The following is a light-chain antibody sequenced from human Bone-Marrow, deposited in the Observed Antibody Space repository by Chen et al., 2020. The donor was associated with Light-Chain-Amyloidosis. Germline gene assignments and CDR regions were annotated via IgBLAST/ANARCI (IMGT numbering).Light chain of an antibody. CDR3: QSADSSGTYEVI. CDR2: RDT. Sequence: SYELTQPPSVSVSPGQTARITCYGDDLPTKYAYWYHQKPGQDPVLVIHRDTERPSGISERFSVSSSGTTATLTISGVQAEDEADYHCQSADSSGTYEVIFGGGTKLTVL. J-gene: IGLJ2*01. V-gene: IGLV3-25*03. CDR1: DLPTKY.